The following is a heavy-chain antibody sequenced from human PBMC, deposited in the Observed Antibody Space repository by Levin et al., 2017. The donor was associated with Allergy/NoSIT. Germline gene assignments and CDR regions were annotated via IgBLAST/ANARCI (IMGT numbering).Heavy chain of an antibody. D-gene: IGHD5-18*01. Sequence: SCAASGFTFSSYAMHWVRQAPGKGLEWVAVISYDGSNKYYADSVKGRFTISRDNSKNTLYLQMNSLRAEDTAVYYCARERYSYGVPYYFDYWGQGTLVTVSS. J-gene: IGHJ4*02. CDR2: ISYDGSNK. CDR1: GFTFSSYA. CDR3: ARERYSYGVPYYFDY. V-gene: IGHV3-30*04.